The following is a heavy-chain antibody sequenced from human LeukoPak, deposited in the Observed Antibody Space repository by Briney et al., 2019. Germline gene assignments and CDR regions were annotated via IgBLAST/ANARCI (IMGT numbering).Heavy chain of an antibody. Sequence: SETLSLTCAVYGGSFRGYYWSWIRQPPGKGLEWIGEINHSGSTNYNPSLKSRVTISVDTSKNQFSLKLSSVTAADTAAYYCARGAVYCSGGSCYFYYYYYMDVWGRGTTVTVSS. D-gene: IGHD2-15*01. CDR2: INHSGST. V-gene: IGHV4-34*01. J-gene: IGHJ6*03. CDR1: GGSFRGYY. CDR3: ARGAVYCSGGSCYFYYYYYMDV.